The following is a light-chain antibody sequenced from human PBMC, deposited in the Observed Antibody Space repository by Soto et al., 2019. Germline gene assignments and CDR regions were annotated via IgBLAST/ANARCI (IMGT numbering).Light chain of an antibody. CDR2: EVI. Sequence: QSALPQPASVSGSPGQSITISCTGTSSDVGGYNYVSWYQQHPGKAPKLMIYEVIHRPSGVSNRFAGSKSGNTASLTISGLQAEDEADYYCSSYASSGAVLFGGGTKLTVL. V-gene: IGLV2-14*01. CDR3: SSYASSGAVL. CDR1: SSDVGGYNY. J-gene: IGLJ2*01.